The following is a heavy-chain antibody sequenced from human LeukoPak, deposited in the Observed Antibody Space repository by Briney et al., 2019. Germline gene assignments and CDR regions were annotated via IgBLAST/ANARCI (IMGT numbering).Heavy chain of an antibody. J-gene: IGHJ4*02. CDR3: ARLVLSRTWFDDF. Sequence: PGGSLRLSCAASGFTFSSYWMSWVRQAPRKGLEWVANIKGDGSAKYYVDSVKGRFTITRDNAKSSLFLQMNSLRAEDTAVCYCARLVLSRTWFDDFWGQGTLVTVSS. V-gene: IGHV3-7*01. CDR1: GFTFSSYW. CDR2: IKGDGSAK. D-gene: IGHD6-13*01.